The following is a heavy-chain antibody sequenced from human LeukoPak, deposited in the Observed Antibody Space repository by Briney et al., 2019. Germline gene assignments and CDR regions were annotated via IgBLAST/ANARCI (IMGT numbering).Heavy chain of an antibody. V-gene: IGHV3-33*06. Sequence: GRSLRLSCAASGFTFSSYGMHWVRQAPGKGLEWVAVIWYDGSNKYYADSVKGRFTISRDNSKNTLYLQMNSLRAEDTAVYYCAKGEADDNSGADAFDIWGQGTMVTVSS. D-gene: IGHD3-22*01. CDR2: IWYDGSNK. CDR1: GFTFSSYG. CDR3: AKGEADDNSGADAFDI. J-gene: IGHJ3*02.